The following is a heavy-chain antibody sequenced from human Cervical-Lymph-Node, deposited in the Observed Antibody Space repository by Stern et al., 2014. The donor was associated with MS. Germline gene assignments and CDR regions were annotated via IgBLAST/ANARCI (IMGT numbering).Heavy chain of an antibody. J-gene: IGHJ3*02. V-gene: IGHV4-59*01. D-gene: IGHD7-27*01. CDR1: GGSISSYY. Sequence: QLQLQESGPGLVKPSETLSLTCTVSGGSISSYYWSWIRQPPGKGLEWIGYIYYSGSTNYNPSLKSRVTISVDTSKNQFSLKLSSVTAADTAVYYCARLTGDRVEDAFDIWGQGTMVTVSS. CDR2: IYYSGST. CDR3: ARLTGDRVEDAFDI.